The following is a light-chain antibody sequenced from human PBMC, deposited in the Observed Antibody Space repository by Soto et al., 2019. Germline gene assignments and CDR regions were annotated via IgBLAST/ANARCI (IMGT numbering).Light chain of an antibody. V-gene: IGKV3-15*01. CDR3: QHCQPYGDSPPLT. CDR2: SAS. J-gene: IGKJ4*01. Sequence: ETVMAQSPATLSVSPGETATLSCRASQIVSSKLAWYQQKPGQAPRLLIHSASTRATGIPARFSGSGSGTEFTLTINSLQSEDFAVYYCQHCQPYGDSPPLTFGGGTKVDIK. CDR1: QIVSSK.